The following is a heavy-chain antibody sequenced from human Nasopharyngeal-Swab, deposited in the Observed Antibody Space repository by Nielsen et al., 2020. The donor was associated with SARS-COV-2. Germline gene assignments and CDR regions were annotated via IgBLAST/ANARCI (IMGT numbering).Heavy chain of an antibody. CDR1: GFSITYRF. J-gene: IGHJ6*02. D-gene: IGHD2-8*01. CDR3: ASGQCINGVCNPTDGLDV. Sequence: SVKVSCTASGFSITYRFLHWMRQAPGQALEWMGWITPFNGNAKYAQKFQGRVSITRDGSRTTASLELSSLRPDDTAMYFCASGQCINGVCNPTDGLDVWGQGTSVTVS. CDR2: ITPFNGNA. V-gene: IGHV1-45*02.